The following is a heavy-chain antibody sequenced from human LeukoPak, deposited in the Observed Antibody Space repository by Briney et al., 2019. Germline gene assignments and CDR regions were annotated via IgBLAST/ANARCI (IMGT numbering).Heavy chain of an antibody. Sequence: ASVKVSCKASGYTFTSYDINWVRQATRQGLEWMGWMNPNSGNTGYAQKFQGRVTMTRNTSISTAYMELSSLRSDDTAVYYCARVAGDLTPTGVDYWGQGTLVTVSS. D-gene: IGHD3-10*01. CDR2: MNPNSGNT. CDR1: GYTFTSYD. J-gene: IGHJ4*02. CDR3: ARVAGDLTPTGVDY. V-gene: IGHV1-8*01.